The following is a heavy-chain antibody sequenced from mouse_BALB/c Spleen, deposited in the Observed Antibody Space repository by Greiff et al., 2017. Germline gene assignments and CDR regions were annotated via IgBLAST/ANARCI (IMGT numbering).Heavy chain of an antibody. CDR3: ARGGTTVAVFDY. CDR1: GFNIKDTY. D-gene: IGHD1-1*01. V-gene: IGHV14-3*02. J-gene: IGHJ2*01. CDR2: IDPANGNT. Sequence: VQLKESGAELVKPGASVKLSCTASGFNIKDTYMHWVKQRPEQGLEWIGRIDPANGNTKYDPKFQGKATITADTSSNTAYLQLSSLTSEDTAVYYCARGGTTVAVFDYWGQGTTLTVSS.